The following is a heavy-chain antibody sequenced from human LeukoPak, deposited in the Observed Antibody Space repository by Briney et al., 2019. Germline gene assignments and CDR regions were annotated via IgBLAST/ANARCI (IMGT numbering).Heavy chain of an antibody. D-gene: IGHD5-18*01. J-gene: IGHJ4*01. Sequence: GGSLRLSCRASGFIFRDCALSWYRQAPGKGLEWVSFIRSKTYGGTTDYAASVKDRFTMSRDDSNSIAYLQMNSLKTEDTAVYYCTRDGTWIHLSDHWGQGTLVTVSS. V-gene: IGHV3-49*03. CDR1: GFIFRDCA. CDR3: TRDGTWIHLSDH. CDR2: IRSKTYGGTT.